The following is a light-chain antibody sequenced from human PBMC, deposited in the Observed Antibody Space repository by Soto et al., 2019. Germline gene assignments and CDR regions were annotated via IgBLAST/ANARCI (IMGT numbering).Light chain of an antibody. J-gene: IGLJ1*01. CDR1: SSDVGGYNY. CDR2: DVS. V-gene: IGLV2-14*01. CDR3: SSYTGSTTLHYV. Sequence: QSALPQPASVSGSPGQSITISCTGTSSDVGGYNYVSWYRQHPGKAPKLLIYDVSNRPSGASNRFSGSKSGNTASLTISGLQAEDEADYYCSSYTGSTTLHYVFGTGTKVTVL.